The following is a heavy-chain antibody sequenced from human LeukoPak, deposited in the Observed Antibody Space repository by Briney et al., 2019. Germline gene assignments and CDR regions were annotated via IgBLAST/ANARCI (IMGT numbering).Heavy chain of an antibody. V-gene: IGHV4-59*08. CDR1: GGSISSYY. Sequence: SETLSLTCTVSGGSISSYYWSWIRQPPGKGLECIGYIYNSGSTNYNPSLKSRVSVSVDTSKNQFSLELSSVTAADTAVYYCARSAIDAFDIWGQGTMVTVSS. D-gene: IGHD6-25*01. J-gene: IGHJ3*02. CDR2: IYNSGST. CDR3: ARSAIDAFDI.